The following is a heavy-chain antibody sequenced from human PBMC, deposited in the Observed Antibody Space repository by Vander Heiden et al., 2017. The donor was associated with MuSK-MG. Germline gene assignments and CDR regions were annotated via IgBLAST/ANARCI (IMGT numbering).Heavy chain of an antibody. V-gene: IGHV4-39*01. D-gene: IGHD3-16*01. CDR1: GGSISSSSYY. CDR3: ARHQLRGGGGYSYWFDP. CDR2: VYYSGST. J-gene: IGHJ5*02. Sequence: QLQLQESGPGLVKPSETLSLTCTVSGGSISSSSYYWGWIRQPPGKGLEWIGSVYYSGSTYYDPSLKSRVTISIDTSKNQFSLILSSVTASDTALYYCARHQLRGGGGYSYWFDPWGQGTPVSVSS.